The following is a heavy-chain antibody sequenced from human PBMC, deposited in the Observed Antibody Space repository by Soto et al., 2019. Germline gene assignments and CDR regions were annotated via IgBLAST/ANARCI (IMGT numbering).Heavy chain of an antibody. J-gene: IGHJ5*02. CDR1: GYTFTSYG. D-gene: IGHD3-3*01. CDR2: ISDYNGNT. V-gene: IGHV1-18*01. Sequence: ASAKVSCKASGYTFTSYGISWVRQAPGQGLEWMGWISDYNGNTNYAQKLQGRVTMTTDTSTSTAYMELRSLRADDTAVYYCAFSISLGYDFWSGYLGWFDPWGQGTPVTVSS. CDR3: AFSISLGYDFWSGYLGWFDP.